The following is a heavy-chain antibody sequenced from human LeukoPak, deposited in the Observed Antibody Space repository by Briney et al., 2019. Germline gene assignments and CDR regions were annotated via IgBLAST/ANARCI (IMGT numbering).Heavy chain of an antibody. CDR2: MNPNSGNT. D-gene: IGHD1-26*01. CDR3: ARGLMGATFYYYYYMDV. CDR1: GYTFTSYD. Sequence: GASVKVSCKASGYTFTSYDINWVRQATGQGLEWMGWMNPNSGNTGYAQKFQGRVTITRNTSISTAYMELSSLRSEDTAVYYCARGLMGATFYYYYYMDVWGKGTTVTVSS. J-gene: IGHJ6*03. V-gene: IGHV1-8*03.